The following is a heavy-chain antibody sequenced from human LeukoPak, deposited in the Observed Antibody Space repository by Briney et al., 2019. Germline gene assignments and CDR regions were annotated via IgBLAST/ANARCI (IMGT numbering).Heavy chain of an antibody. J-gene: IGHJ6*02. V-gene: IGHV3-66*01. D-gene: IGHD2-15*01. CDR1: GFTVSSNY. CDR3: ARDHRVASYYYGLDV. CDR2: IYSGGST. Sequence: PGGSLRLSCAASGFTVSSNYMSWVRQAPGKGLEWVSVIYSGGSTYYAGSVKGRFTISRDNSKNTLYLQMNSLSAEDTAVYYCARDHRVASYYYGLDVWGQGTTVTVSS.